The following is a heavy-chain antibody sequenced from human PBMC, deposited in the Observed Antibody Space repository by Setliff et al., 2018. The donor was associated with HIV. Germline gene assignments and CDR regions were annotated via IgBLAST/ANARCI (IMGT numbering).Heavy chain of an antibody. V-gene: IGHV4-38-2*01. J-gene: IGHJ5*02. CDR1: DYAIDSGYY. D-gene: IGHD4-17*01. Sequence: LSLTCVVSDYAIDSGYYWGWVRQAPGRGLEWIGSIYYSGSTYYNPSLKSRVNMFIDTSKKQFSPKVASVTAADTAVYYCVRQHGDYAFDPWGQGTLVTVSS. CDR3: VRQHGDYAFDP. CDR2: IYYSGST.